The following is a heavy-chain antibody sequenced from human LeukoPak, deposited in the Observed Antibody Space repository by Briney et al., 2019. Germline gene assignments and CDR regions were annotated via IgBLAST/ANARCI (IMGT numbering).Heavy chain of an antibody. CDR3: ARGWQINSAGGFVDP. Sequence: ASVKVSCKASGYTFTDYYLHWVRQAPGQGLGWMGLINPNSGGTYLAQKFQGRVTMTRDTSITTAYMELSRLSSDDTAVYYCARGWQINSAGGFVDPWGQGTLVTVSS. CDR2: INPNSGGT. CDR1: GYTFTDYY. V-gene: IGHV1-2*02. J-gene: IGHJ5*02. D-gene: IGHD1-1*01.